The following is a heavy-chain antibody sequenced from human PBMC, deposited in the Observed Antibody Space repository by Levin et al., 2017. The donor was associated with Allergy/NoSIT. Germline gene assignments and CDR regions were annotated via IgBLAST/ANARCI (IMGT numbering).Heavy chain of an antibody. CDR3: AKDPGDAYNPWALDY. CDR1: GITFSSYA. D-gene: IGHD5-24*01. CDR2: LSGSDSST. Sequence: GESLKISCAASGITFSSYAMTWVRQAPGKGLEWVSSLSGSDSSTYYADSVKGRFTISRDNSKNTLYLQMNSLRAEDTAVYYCAKDPGDAYNPWALDYWGQGTLVTVSS. J-gene: IGHJ4*02. V-gene: IGHV3-23*01.